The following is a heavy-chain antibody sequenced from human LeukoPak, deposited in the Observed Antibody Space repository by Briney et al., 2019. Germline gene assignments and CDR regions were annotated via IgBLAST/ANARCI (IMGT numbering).Heavy chain of an antibody. CDR2: IYYSGST. CDR1: GGSISSYY. CDR3: ARAKVYYYDSSGYLARSGHYFDY. V-gene: IGHV4-59*12. D-gene: IGHD3-22*01. Sequence: SETLSLTCTVSGGSISSYYWSWIRQPPGKGLEWIGYIYYSGSTYYNPSLKSRVTISVDTSKNQFSLKLSSVTAADTAVYYCARAKVYYYDSSGYLARSGHYFDYWGQGTLVTVSS. J-gene: IGHJ4*02.